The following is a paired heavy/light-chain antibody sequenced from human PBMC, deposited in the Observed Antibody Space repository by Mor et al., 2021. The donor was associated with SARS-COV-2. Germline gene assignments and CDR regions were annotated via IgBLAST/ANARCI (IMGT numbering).Heavy chain of an antibody. V-gene: IGHV3-11*06. CDR3: ARALNQGYDSSRWFDP. D-gene: IGHD3-22*01. CDR1: GFTFSDYY. Sequence: QVQLVESGGGLVKPGGSLRLSCAASGFTFSDYYMSWIRQAPGKGLEWVSYISSSSSYTNYADSVKGRFTISRDNAKNSLYLQMNSLRAEDTAVYYCARALNQGYDSSRWFDPWGQGTLVTVSS. J-gene: IGHJ5*02. CDR2: ISSSSSYT.
Light chain of an antibody. CDR2: DDS. V-gene: IGLV3-21*03. CDR3: QVWDSSSDHPEVV. J-gene: IGLJ2*01. CDR1: NIGSKS. Sequence: SYVLTQPPSVSVAPGKTARITCGGNNIGSKSVHWYQQKPGQAPVLVVYDDSDRPSGIPERFSGSNSGNTATLTISRVEAGDEADYYCQVWDSSSDHPEVVFGGGTKLTVL.